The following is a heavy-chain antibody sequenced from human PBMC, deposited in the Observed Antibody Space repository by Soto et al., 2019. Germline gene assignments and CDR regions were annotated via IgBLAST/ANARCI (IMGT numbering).Heavy chain of an antibody. CDR1: GYSFTSYW. D-gene: IGHD3-22*01. V-gene: IGHV5-51*01. J-gene: IGHJ4*02. Sequence: GESLKISCKGSGYSFTSYWIGWVRQMPGKGLEWMGIIYPGDSDTRYNPSFQGQVTISADKSISTAYLQWSSLKASDTAMYYCARRNYYYDSSGYYESPNYFDYWGQGTLVTVSS. CDR2: IYPGDSDT. CDR3: ARRNYYYDSSGYYESPNYFDY.